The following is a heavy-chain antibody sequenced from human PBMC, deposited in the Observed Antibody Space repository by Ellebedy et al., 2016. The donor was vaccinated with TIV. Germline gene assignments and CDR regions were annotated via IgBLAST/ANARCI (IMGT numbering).Heavy chain of an antibody. D-gene: IGHD2-8*02. CDR1: GGSISSSSFF. Sequence: MPSETLSLTCTVSGGSISSSSFFWGWIRQPPGKGLEWVANMYYSGTTFYNPSLKSQLTISMDTSKNQFSLNLSSVTAADTAVYYCARGVLIWGQGTLVIVSS. V-gene: IGHV4-39*07. CDR3: ARGVLI. J-gene: IGHJ4*02. CDR2: MYYSGTT.